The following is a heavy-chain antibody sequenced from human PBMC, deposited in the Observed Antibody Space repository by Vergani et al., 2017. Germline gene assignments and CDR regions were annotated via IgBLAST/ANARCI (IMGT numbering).Heavy chain of an antibody. CDR2: IYYSGST. CDR1: GGSISSSSYY. V-gene: IGHV4-39*01. CDR3: ARYGLEQPYYFDY. Sequence: QLQLQESGPGLVKPSETLSLTCTVSGGSISSSSYYWGWIRQPPGKGLEWIGSIYYSGSTYYNPSLKSRVTISVDTSKNQFSLKLSSVTAADTAVYYCARYGLEQPYYFDYWGQGTLVTVSS. D-gene: IGHD1/OR15-1a*01. J-gene: IGHJ4*02.